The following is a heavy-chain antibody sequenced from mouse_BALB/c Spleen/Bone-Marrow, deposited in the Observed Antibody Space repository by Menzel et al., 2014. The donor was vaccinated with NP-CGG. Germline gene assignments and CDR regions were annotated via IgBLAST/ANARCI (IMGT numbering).Heavy chain of an antibody. Sequence: VQLQQSGAELVRPGSSVKISCKASGCAFSTYWMNWVKQRPGQGLEWIGQIYPGNGNADYNGKFKDKATLTADKSSRTAYMHLSSLTSEDSAVYFCSRGGNYGTYWGQGTLVTVSA. J-gene: IGHJ3*01. CDR1: GCAFSTYW. D-gene: IGHD2-1*01. CDR2: IYPGNGNA. V-gene: IGHV1-80*01. CDR3: SRGGNYGTY.